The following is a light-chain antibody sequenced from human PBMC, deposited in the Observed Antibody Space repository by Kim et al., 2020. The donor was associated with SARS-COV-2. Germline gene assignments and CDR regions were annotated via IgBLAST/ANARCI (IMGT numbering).Light chain of an antibody. CDR1: SSNIGSNI. J-gene: IGLJ3*02. CDR2: SNN. Sequence: QSVLTQPPSASGTPGQRVTISCSGSSSNIGSNIVNWYQQLPGTAPKLLIYSNNQRPSAVPDRFSGSKSGTSASLAIRGLQTEDAADYYCAAWDDSLNGWGLGGETELTL. CDR3: AAWDDSLNGWG. V-gene: IGLV1-44*01.